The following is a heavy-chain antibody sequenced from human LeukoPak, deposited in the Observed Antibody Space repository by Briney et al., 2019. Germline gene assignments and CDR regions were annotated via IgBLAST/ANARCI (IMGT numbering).Heavy chain of an antibody. J-gene: IGHJ4*02. V-gene: IGHV3-30-3*01. D-gene: IGHD3-10*01. CDR2: ISSDGSNK. CDR3: ARGEYYFDN. Sequence: PGGSLRLSCAASGFTFSTCAMHRVRQAPGKGLEWVAIISSDGSNKYYADSVKGRFTISRDNSKNTLYLQMNSLRAEDTAIYYCARGEYYFDNWGQGTLVTVSS. CDR1: GFTFSTCA.